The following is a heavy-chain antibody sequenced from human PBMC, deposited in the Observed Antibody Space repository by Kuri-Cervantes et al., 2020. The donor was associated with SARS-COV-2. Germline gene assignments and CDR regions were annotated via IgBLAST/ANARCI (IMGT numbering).Heavy chain of an antibody. J-gene: IGHJ6*03. Sequence: SVKVSCKASGYTFTRYDINWVRQAPGQGPDWMGGIIPILGTANYAQKFQGRVTLTADESTSTAGMELSSLRSEDTAVYYCALGYWGSGYPRLYYHMDVWGKGTTVTVSS. CDR1: GYTFTRYD. CDR3: ALGYWGSGYPRLYYHMDV. V-gene: IGHV1-69*13. D-gene: IGHD5-12*01. CDR2: IIPILGTA.